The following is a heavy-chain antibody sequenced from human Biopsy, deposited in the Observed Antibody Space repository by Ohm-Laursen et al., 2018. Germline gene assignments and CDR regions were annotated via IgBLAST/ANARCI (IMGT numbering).Heavy chain of an antibody. CDR2: VSYSGNT. Sequence: SETLSLTCTVSGVSISSYFWSWIRQPLGKGLEWIGYVSYSGNTKYNPSLKSRVIMSVDTSKKQLSLRLRSVTAADTAMYYCASVVLGPTNDAFDLWGQGTMVVVSS. J-gene: IGHJ3*01. D-gene: IGHD3-22*01. V-gene: IGHV4-59*12. CDR3: ASVVLGPTNDAFDL. CDR1: GVSISSYF.